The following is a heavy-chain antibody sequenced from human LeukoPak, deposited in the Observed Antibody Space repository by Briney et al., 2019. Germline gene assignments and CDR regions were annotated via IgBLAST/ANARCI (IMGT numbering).Heavy chain of an antibody. CDR1: GYSFTSYW. V-gene: IGHV5-51*01. D-gene: IGHD3-10*01. J-gene: IGHJ5*02. CDR3: AMITMVRGVTWFDP. CDR2: IYPGDSDT. Sequence: LGESLKISCKGSGYSFTSYWIGWVRQMPGKGLEWMGIIYPGDSDTRYSPSFQGQVTISADKSISTAYPQWSSLKASDTAMYYCAMITMVRGVTWFDPWGQGTLVTVSS.